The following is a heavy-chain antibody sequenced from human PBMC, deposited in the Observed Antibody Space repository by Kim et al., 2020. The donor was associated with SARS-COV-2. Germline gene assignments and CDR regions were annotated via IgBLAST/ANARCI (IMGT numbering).Heavy chain of an antibody. CDR3: ARLRGGSYFQYAFDI. CDR1: GYSFTSYW. Sequence: GESLKISCKGSGYSFTSYWIGWVRQMPGKGLEWMGIIYPGDSDTRYSPSFQGQVTISADKSISTAYLQWSSLKASDTAMYYCARLRGGSYFQYAFDIWGQGTMVTVSS. J-gene: IGHJ3*02. V-gene: IGHV5-51*01. D-gene: IGHD1-26*01. CDR2: IYPGDSDT.